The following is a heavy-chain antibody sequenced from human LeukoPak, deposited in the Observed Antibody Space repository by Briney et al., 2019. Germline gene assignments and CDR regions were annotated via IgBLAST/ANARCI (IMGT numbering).Heavy chain of an antibody. Sequence: GESLKISCKGSGYSFTSYWIGWVRPMPGKGLEWMGIIYPGDSDTRYSPSFQGQVTISADKSISTAYLQWSSLKASDTAMYYCARHVGYGDYAAGGGFDPWGQGTLVTVSS. CDR3: ARHVGYGDYAAGGGFDP. D-gene: IGHD4-17*01. J-gene: IGHJ5*02. CDR2: IYPGDSDT. V-gene: IGHV5-51*01. CDR1: GYSFTSYW.